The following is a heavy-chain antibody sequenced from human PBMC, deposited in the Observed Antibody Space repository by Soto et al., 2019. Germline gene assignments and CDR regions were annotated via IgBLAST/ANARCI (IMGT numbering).Heavy chain of an antibody. CDR1: GGSIRSSTSY. CDR3: ARAVRKQSGESHHWYFDL. Sequence: PSETLSLTCTVSGGSIRSSTSYWSWIRHHPGKGLEWIGFIYFSGSTFYHPSLKSRVTISVDPSRNQFSLKLTSVTAADTAVYYCARAVRKQSGESHHWYFDLWGRGTQVTVSS. D-gene: IGHD4-4*01. V-gene: IGHV4-31*03. J-gene: IGHJ2*01. CDR2: IYFSGST.